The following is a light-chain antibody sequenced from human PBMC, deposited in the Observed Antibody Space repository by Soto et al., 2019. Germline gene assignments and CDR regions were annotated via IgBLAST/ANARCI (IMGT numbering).Light chain of an antibody. CDR1: SSNIGAGYD. V-gene: IGLV1-40*01. CDR3: QSYDSRLSGSRV. CDR2: DNT. J-gene: IGLJ3*02. Sequence: QSVLTQPPSVSGAPGQRVTISCTGSSSNIGAGYDVHWYQQLPGTAPKLLIYDNTNRPSGVPDRFSGSKSGTSASLAITGLQAEDEADYYCQSYDSRLSGSRVFGGGTKLTVL.